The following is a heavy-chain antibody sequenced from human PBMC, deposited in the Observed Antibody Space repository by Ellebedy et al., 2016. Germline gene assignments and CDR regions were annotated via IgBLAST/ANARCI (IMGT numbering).Heavy chain of an antibody. CDR1: VESFSGFY. CDR3: ARVCPRGTSSTEGGGLDY. V-gene: IGHV4-34*01. J-gene: IGHJ4*02. D-gene: IGHD2-2*01. Sequence: SETLSLTCAAYVESFSGFYWTWIRQPPGKGLEWIGEVNHSGSAKYNPSLKSRVTISVDTSKNQFSLKLNSVTAADTAVYYCARVCPRGTSSTEGGGLDYWGQGTLVTVSS. CDR2: VNHSGSA.